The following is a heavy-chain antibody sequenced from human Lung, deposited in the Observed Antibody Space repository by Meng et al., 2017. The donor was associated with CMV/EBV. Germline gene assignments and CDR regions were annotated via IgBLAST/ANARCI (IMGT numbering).Heavy chain of an antibody. J-gene: IGHJ4*02. V-gene: IGHV3-66*01. CDR2: IYSGGST. CDR3: ARGEVPAIIDY. CDR1: GLIVSTKY. D-gene: IGHD2-2*01. Sequence: QLVESGGCLAQPGGSVRLSCEASGLIVSTKYMNWVCQAPGKGLEWVSVIYSGGSTYYTDSVKGRFTISRDNSKNTLYLQMNSLRTEDTAVYYCARGEVPAIIDYWGQGILVTVSS.